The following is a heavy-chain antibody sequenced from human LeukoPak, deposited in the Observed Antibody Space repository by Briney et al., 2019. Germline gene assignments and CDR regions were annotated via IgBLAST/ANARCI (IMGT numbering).Heavy chain of an antibody. J-gene: IGHJ4*02. CDR2: ISSSSSYI. D-gene: IGHD3-22*01. CDR1: GFTFSSYS. Sequence: GGSLRLSCAASGFTFSSYSMNWVRRAPGNGLEWVSSISSSSSYIYYADSVKGRFTISRDNAKNSLYLQMNSLRAEDTAVYYCASERSGYYFLDYWGQGTLVTVSS. CDR3: ASERSGYYFLDY. V-gene: IGHV3-21*01.